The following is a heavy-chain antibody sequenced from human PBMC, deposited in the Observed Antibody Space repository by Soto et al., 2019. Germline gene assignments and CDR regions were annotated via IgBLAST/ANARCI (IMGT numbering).Heavy chain of an antibody. Sequence: QVQLQESGPGLVKPSETLSLTCTVSGGSISSYFWSWIRQPPGKGLEWIGNIYYSGSTNYNPSLKSRVTISVDTSKNQFSLKLSSVTAADTAMYYCARRGRYCSGGNCSPFDPWGQGTLVTVSS. CDR2: IYYSGST. CDR3: ARRGRYCSGGNCSPFDP. CDR1: GGSISSYF. J-gene: IGHJ5*02. V-gene: IGHV4-59*08. D-gene: IGHD2-15*01.